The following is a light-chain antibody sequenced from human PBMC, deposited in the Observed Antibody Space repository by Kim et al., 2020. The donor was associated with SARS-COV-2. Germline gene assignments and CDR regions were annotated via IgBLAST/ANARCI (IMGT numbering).Light chain of an antibody. Sequence: GDRVTITCRASQSINIWLAWYQQKPEKAPNLLIYDASILESGVPSRFSGSGSGTQFTLTISSLQPDDFATYYCQEYKSDSRTFGQGTKVDIK. J-gene: IGKJ1*01. CDR1: QSINIW. CDR3: QEYKSDSRT. V-gene: IGKV1-5*01. CDR2: DAS.